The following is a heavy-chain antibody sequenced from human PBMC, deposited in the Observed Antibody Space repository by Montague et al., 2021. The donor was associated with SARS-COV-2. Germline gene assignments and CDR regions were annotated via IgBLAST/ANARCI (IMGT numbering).Heavy chain of an antibody. J-gene: IGHJ4*02. V-gene: IGHV4-4*02. CDR1: GDSIMTTNW. CDR2: IYQSGST. CDR3: LRAGGLDHRPPV. Sequence: SETLSLTCAVSGDSIMTTNWWSWVRQPPGKGLEWIGEIYQSGSTNYNPSLKSRVTMSIDKSKNQFSLELNSVTAADTALYYCLRAGGLDHRPPVWGQGALVIVSS. D-gene: IGHD3/OR15-3a*01.